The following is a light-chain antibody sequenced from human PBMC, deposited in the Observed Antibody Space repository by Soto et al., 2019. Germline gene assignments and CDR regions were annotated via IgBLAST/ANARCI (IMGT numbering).Light chain of an antibody. CDR1: SSDVGGYNY. Sequence: QSLLTQPPSSSGSPGQSVTISCIGTSSDVGGYNYVSWYQQHPGKAPKLMIYEVSKRPSGVPDRFSGSKSGNTASLTVSGLQAEDEADYYCSSFAGSINYVLGTGTKVTVL. CDR3: SSFAGSINYV. V-gene: IGLV2-8*01. J-gene: IGLJ1*01. CDR2: EVS.